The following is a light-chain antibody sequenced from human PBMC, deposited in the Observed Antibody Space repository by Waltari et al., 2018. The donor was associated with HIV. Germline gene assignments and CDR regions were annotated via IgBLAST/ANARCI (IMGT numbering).Light chain of an antibody. CDR3: QQYNNWRT. CDR2: GAS. V-gene: IGKV3-15*01. CDR1: QSVSRN. J-gene: IGKJ1*01. Sequence: EIVMTQSPATLSVSPGERATLSCRASQSVSRNLAWYQQKPGQAPRLLIYGASTRATGIPAMFSGSGSGTEFTLTISSLQSEDFAVYYCQQYNNWRTFGQGTKVEIK.